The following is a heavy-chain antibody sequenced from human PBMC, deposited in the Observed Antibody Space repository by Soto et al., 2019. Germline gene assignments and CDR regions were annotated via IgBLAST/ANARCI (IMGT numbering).Heavy chain of an antibody. V-gene: IGHV1-69*02. D-gene: IGHD2-21*01. CDR2: FIPILDMA. CDR3: AITYCRDNSCPRDFDF. CDR1: GGTFNTYT. J-gene: IGHJ4*02. Sequence: QVQVVQSGAEVKKPESSVKVSCKPSGGTFNTYTVNWVRLAPGHGLEWMGRFIPILDMANYAQKFQDRVTITAGRSTFTAYMELNSLTSDDTAVYYCAITYCRDNSCPRDFDFWGPGTRVTVSS.